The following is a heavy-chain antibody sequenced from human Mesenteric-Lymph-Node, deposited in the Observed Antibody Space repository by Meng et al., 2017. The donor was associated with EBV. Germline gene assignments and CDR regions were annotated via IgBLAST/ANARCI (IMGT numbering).Heavy chain of an antibody. J-gene: IGHJ5*02. D-gene: IGHD4-11*01. CDR1: GFVFSSCT. CDR3: ARDLSHDYSDLVA. CDR2: ISRSSDYI. Sequence: VQLVESGGGLVKPGGSLRLSCVASGFVFSSCTMNWVRQAPGKGLEWVSSISRSSDYIYYADSVKGRFTISRDNAKNSLYLQMNTLRVEDTAFYYCARDLSHDYSDLVAWGQGTLVTASS. V-gene: IGHV3-21*02.